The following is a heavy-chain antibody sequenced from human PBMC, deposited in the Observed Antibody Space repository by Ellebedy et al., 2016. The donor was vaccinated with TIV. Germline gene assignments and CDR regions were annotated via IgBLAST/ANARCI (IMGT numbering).Heavy chain of an antibody. Sequence: GESLKISCAASGFSFRSYWMSWVRQAPGKGLEWVANIYQDGGVQYYVDSVKGRFTISRDNADNSLFLQMNSLRAEDTAVYYCARRGSYGDYAVQVNSWFDTWGQGTLVTV. J-gene: IGHJ5*02. CDR2: IYQDGGVQ. CDR1: GFSFRSYW. D-gene: IGHD4-17*01. CDR3: ARRGSYGDYAVQVNSWFDT. V-gene: IGHV3-7*01.